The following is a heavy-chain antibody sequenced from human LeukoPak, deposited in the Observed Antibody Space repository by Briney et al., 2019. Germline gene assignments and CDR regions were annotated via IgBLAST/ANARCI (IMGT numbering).Heavy chain of an antibody. CDR2: ISSSSSYI. V-gene: IGHV3-21*01. J-gene: IGHJ1*01. Sequence: PGRSLRLSCAASGFTFSSYGMHWVRQAPGKGLEWVSSISSSSSYIYYADSVKGRFTISRDNAKNSLYLQMNSLRAEDTAVYYCARSLSYCSSTSCYTEDEYFQHWGQGTLVTVSS. CDR1: GFTFSSYG. D-gene: IGHD2-2*02. CDR3: ARSLSYCSSTSCYTEDEYFQH.